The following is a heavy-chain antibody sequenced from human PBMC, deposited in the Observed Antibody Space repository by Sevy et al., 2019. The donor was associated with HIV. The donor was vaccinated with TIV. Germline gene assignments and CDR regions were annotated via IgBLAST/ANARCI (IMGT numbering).Heavy chain of an antibody. D-gene: IGHD3-10*01. V-gene: IGHV3-21*01. Sequence: GGSLRLSCAASGFTFSSYSMNWVRQAPGKGLEWVSSISSSSSYIYYADSVKGRFTISRDNAKNSLYLQMNSLRAEDTAAYYCARKRFGYGSGSNWFDPWGQGTLVTVSS. CDR2: ISSSSSYI. CDR3: ARKRFGYGSGSNWFDP. J-gene: IGHJ5*02. CDR1: GFTFSSYS.